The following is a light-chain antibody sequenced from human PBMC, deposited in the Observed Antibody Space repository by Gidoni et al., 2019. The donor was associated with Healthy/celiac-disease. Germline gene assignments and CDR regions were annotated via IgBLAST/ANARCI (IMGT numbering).Light chain of an antibody. CDR2: DAS. CDR3: QQYDNLPLT. Sequence: DLQITQSPSSLSASVGDIVTITCQASQDISNYLNWYQQKPGKAPKLLIYDASNLETGVPSRFSGSGSGTDFTFTISSMKTEDIATYYCQQYDNLPLTFGGXTKVEIK. CDR1: QDISNY. V-gene: IGKV1-33*01. J-gene: IGKJ4*01.